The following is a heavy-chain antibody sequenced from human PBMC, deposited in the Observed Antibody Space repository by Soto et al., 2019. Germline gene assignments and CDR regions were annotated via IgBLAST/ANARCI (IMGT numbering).Heavy chain of an antibody. Sequence: XTLSLPCKVSGVSGSDTRYDWGWIRQPPGEGLEWIGTIYFNGNTFYNPYLKSRLTISLDTSKKQISLRLTSLSAADTAVYYCARQGSSWGQGTLVTVS. CDR1: GVSGSDTRYD. CDR2: IYFNGNT. J-gene: IGHJ5*02. V-gene: IGHV4-39*01. CDR3: ARQGSS.